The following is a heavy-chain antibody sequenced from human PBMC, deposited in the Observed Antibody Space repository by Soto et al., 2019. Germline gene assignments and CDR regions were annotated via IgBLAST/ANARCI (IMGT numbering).Heavy chain of an antibody. J-gene: IGHJ4*02. D-gene: IGHD3-22*01. V-gene: IGHV5-10-1*01. Sequence: ESLKISCKGSGYSFTSYWISWVRQMPGKGLEWMGRIDPSDSYTNYSPSFQGHVTISADKSISTAYLQWSSLKASDTAMYYCARQSLRPTGGGYDSSGYYLLFDYWGQGTLVTVSS. CDR2: IDPSDSYT. CDR3: ARQSLRPTGGGYDSSGYYLLFDY. CDR1: GYSFTSYW.